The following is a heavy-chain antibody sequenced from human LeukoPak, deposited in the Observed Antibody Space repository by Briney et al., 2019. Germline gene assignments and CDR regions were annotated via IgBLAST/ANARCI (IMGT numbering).Heavy chain of an antibody. CDR2: ISGSGGST. CDR3: AKDLEDYYDSSGFDY. D-gene: IGHD3-22*01. CDR1: GFTFSSYA. Sequence: TGGSLRLSCAASGFTFSSYAMSWVRQAPGKGLEWVSAISGSGGSTYYADSVTGRFTISRDNSKNTLYLQMNSLRAEDTAVYYCAKDLEDYYDSSGFDYWGQGTLVTVSS. V-gene: IGHV3-23*01. J-gene: IGHJ4*02.